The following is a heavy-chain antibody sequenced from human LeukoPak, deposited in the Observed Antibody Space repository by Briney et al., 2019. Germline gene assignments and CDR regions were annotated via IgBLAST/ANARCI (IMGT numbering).Heavy chain of an antibody. CDR2: IIPIFGTA. Sequence: SVTVSCKASGGTFSSYAISWVRQAPGQGLEWMGGIIPIFGTANYAQKFQGRVTITTDESTSTAYMELSNLRSEDTAVYYCARGESSGRKDYYYMDVWGKGTTVTVSS. D-gene: IGHD6-25*01. CDR1: GGTFSSYA. J-gene: IGHJ6*03. CDR3: ARGESSGRKDYYYMDV. V-gene: IGHV1-69*05.